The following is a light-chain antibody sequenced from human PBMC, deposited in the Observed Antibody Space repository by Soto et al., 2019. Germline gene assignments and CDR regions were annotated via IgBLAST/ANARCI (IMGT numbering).Light chain of an antibody. CDR3: QQFSDGGIT. J-gene: IGKJ5*01. CDR1: QSVRSY. V-gene: IGKV3-11*01. CDR2: DAS. Sequence: IVLTQSPATLSLSPGEKATLSCRASQSVRSYLAWYQQKPGQAPRLLIYDASKGATGIPARFSGSGSGTDFTLTISSLEPEDFAVYHCQQFSDGGITFGQGTRLEIK.